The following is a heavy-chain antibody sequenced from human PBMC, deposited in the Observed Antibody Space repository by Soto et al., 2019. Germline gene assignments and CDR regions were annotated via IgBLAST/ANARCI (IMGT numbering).Heavy chain of an antibody. D-gene: IGHD6-19*01. CDR2: AFYSGGT. J-gene: IGHJ5*02. V-gene: IGHV4-39*01. CDR3: TRQSGQMAGSFDP. Sequence: QLQLQESGPGLVKPSDTLSLTCNVSGGSVISSRHYWGWIRQSPGRGLEWIGNAFYSGGTNDNPSIRSRLTISVDTAKNQFYLTLTSLTAADTAVYYCTRQSGQMAGSFDPWGQGTLFTVSS. CDR1: GGSVISSRHY.